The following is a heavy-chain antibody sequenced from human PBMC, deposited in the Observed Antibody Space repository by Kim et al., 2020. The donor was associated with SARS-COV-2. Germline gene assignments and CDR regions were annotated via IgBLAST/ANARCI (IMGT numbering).Heavy chain of an antibody. CDR1: GFTFSSYA. CDR3: AKHVGSGYSSSWTIEN. J-gene: IGHJ4*02. V-gene: IGHV3-23*01. Sequence: GGSLRLSCAASGFTFSSYALSWVRQGAGKGLEWVSGISGSGGSTFYADSVKGRFTISRDRSQNTVYMQMHSLKAEDTAIYYCAKHVGSGYSSSWTIENWGQGTLVTVSS. CDR2: ISGSGGST. D-gene: IGHD6-13*01.